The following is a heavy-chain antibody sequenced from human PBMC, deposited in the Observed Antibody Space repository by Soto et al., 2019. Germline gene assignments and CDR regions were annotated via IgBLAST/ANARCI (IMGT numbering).Heavy chain of an antibody. CDR1: GFTFSSYG. CDR3: AKDRRGYSSSWYYFDY. J-gene: IGHJ4*02. Sequence: GGSLRLSCAASGFTFSSYGMHWVRQAPGKGLEWVAVISYDGSNKYYADSVKGRFTISRDNSKNTLYLQMNSLRAEDTAVYYCAKDRRGYSSSWYYFDYWGQGT. CDR2: ISYDGSNK. D-gene: IGHD6-13*01. V-gene: IGHV3-30*18.